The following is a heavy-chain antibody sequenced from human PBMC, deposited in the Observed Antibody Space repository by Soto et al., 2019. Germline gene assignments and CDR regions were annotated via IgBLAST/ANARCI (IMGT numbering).Heavy chain of an antibody. V-gene: IGHV3-11*01. D-gene: IGHD2-15*01. CDR1: GFTFSDYY. CDR3: AREVVVVAATDYYYYMDV. J-gene: IGHJ6*03. CDR2: ISSSGSTI. Sequence: GGSLRLSCAASGFTFSDYYMSWIRQAPGKGLEWVSYISSSGSTIYYADSVKGRFTISRDNAKNSLYLQMNSPRAEDTAVYYCAREVVVVAATDYYYYMDVWGKGTTVTVSS.